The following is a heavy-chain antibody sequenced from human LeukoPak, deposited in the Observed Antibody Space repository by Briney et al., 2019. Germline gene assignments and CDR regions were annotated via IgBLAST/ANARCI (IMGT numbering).Heavy chain of an antibody. CDR2: IRSDASYK. CDR3: ADLGYTD. V-gene: IGHV3-7*01. Sequence: PGGSLRLSCTASGTTFTSAWMSWVRQAPGKGLELLATIRSDASYKHYVDSVRGRFTISRDNAKNSLYLEMSALRVEDTAVYCCADLGYTDCGQGTMVTVSS. D-gene: IGHD5-18*01. J-gene: IGHJ4*02. CDR1: GTTFTSAW.